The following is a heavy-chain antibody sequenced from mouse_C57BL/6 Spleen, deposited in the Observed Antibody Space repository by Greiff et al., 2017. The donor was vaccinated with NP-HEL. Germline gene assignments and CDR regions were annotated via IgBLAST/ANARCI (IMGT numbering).Heavy chain of an antibody. CDR2: IYPGDGDT. Sequence: QVQLQQPGAELVKPGASVKISCKASGYAFSSYWMNWVKQRPGKGLEWIGQIYPGDGDTNYNGKFKGKATLTADKSSSTAYMQLSSLTSEDSAVYFCAREYYGSIYYAMDYWGQGTSVTVSS. J-gene: IGHJ4*01. CDR3: AREYYGSIYYAMDY. V-gene: IGHV1-80*01. CDR1: GYAFSSYW. D-gene: IGHD1-1*01.